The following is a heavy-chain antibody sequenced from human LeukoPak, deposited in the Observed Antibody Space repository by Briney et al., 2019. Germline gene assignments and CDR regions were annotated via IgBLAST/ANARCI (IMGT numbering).Heavy chain of an antibody. J-gene: IGHJ4*02. D-gene: IGHD3-16*01. V-gene: IGHV3-30-3*01. CDR3: ARGESYRFDY. CDR2: IPYDGSKK. CDR1: GFTFSSYA. Sequence: GVSLRLSCAVSGFTFSSYAVHWVRQAPGKGLEWVAVIPYDGSKKYYADSVEGRFTISRDNSKNTLYLQMNSLRVEDTAVYYCARGESYRFDYWGQGTLVTVSS.